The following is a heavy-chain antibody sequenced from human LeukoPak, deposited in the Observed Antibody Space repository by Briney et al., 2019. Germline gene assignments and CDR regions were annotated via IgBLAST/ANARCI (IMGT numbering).Heavy chain of an antibody. CDR1: GFTFDDYA. CDR2: ISWNSGSI. J-gene: IGHJ1*01. D-gene: IGHD6-13*01. CDR3: AKDIVAAAGIGNFQH. V-gene: IGHV3-9*01. Sequence: PGGSLRLSCAASGFTFDDYAMHWVRQAPGKGLEWVSGISWNSGSIGYADSVKGRFTISRDNAKNSLYLQMNSLRAEDTALYYCAKDIVAAAGIGNFQHWGQGTLVTVSS.